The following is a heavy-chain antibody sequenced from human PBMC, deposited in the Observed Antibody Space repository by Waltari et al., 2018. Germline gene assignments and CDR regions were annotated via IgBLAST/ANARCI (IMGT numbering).Heavy chain of an antibody. J-gene: IGHJ4*02. CDR1: GGSISSGGYY. V-gene: IGHV4-31*03. Sequence: QVQLQESGPGLVKPSQTLSLTCTVSGGSISSGGYYWNWIRQPPGKGLEWIGEINHSGSTNYNPSLKSRVTISVDTSKNQFSLKLSSVTAADTAVYYCARGRRLDYSDYWGQGTLVTVSS. CDR2: INHSGST. CDR3: ARGRRLDYSDY.